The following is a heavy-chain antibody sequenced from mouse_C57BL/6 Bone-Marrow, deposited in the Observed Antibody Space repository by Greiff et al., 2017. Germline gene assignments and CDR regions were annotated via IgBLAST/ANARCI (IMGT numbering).Heavy chain of an antibody. J-gene: IGHJ4*01. Sequence: EVQLVESGGGLVQPKGSLKLSCAASGFTFNTYAMHWVRQAPGKGLEWVARIRSKSSNYATYYADSVKDRFTISRDDSQSMLYLQMNNLKTEDTAMYYCVRDRTGDRRQPLMDYWGQGTSVTVSS. CDR2: IRSKSSNYAT. D-gene: IGHD3-2*01. CDR1: GFTFNTYA. V-gene: IGHV10-3*01. CDR3: VRDRTGDRRQPLMDY.